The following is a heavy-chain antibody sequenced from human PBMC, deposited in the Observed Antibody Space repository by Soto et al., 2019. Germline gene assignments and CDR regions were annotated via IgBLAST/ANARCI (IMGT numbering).Heavy chain of an antibody. CDR3: ARESYYYDFWSGYYN. CDR1: GGTFSSYA. V-gene: IGHV1-69*01. D-gene: IGHD3-3*01. Sequence: HVQLVQSGAEVKKPGSSVKVSCKASGGTFSSYAISWVRQAPGQGLEWMGGIIPIFGTANYAQKFQGRVTITADESTSTAYMELSSLRSEDTAVHYCARESYYYDFWSGYYNWGQGTLVTVSS. CDR2: IIPIFGTA. J-gene: IGHJ4*02.